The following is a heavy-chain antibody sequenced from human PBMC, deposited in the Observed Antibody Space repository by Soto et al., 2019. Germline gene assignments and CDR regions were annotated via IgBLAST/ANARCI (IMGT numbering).Heavy chain of an antibody. Sequence: EVQLVESGGGLVKPGGSLRLSCAASGFTFSNAWMSWVRQAPGKGLEWVGRIKSKTDGGTTDYAAPVKGRFAISRDDSKNTLYLQMNSLKTEDTAVYYCTTELTTVNHNWFDPWGQGTLVTVSS. CDR2: IKSKTDGGTT. CDR3: TTELTTVNHNWFDP. V-gene: IGHV3-15*01. CDR1: GFTFSNAW. D-gene: IGHD4-17*01. J-gene: IGHJ5*02.